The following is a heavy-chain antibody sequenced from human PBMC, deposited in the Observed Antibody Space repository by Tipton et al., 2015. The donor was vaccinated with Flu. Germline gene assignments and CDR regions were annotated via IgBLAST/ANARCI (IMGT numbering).Heavy chain of an antibody. CDR3: ARLMVAGTDYYYGMDV. V-gene: IGHV4-59*08. CDR2: LYYSGST. CDR1: GGSISSYY. J-gene: IGHJ6*02. D-gene: IGHD6-19*01. Sequence: LSCTVSGGSISSYYWSWIRQPPGKGLEWIGYLYYSGSTNYNPSLKSRVTISVDTSKNQFSLKLSSVTAADTAVYYCARLMVAGTDYYYGMDVWGQGTTVTVSS.